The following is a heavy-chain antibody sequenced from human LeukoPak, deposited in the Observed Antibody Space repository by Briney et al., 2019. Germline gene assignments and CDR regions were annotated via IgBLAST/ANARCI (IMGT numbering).Heavy chain of an antibody. CDR1: GFTFSSYA. D-gene: IGHD6-19*01. Sequence: GGSLRLSCSASGFTFSSYAMHWVRQAPGKGPEYVSAISSSGDSTYYADSVKGRFTISRDNSKNTLYLQMSSLRPEDAAVYYCVKDGMAVAGTAPLDYWGLGILVTVSS. CDR2: ISSSGDST. CDR3: VKDGMAVAGTAPLDY. V-gene: IGHV3-64D*08. J-gene: IGHJ4*02.